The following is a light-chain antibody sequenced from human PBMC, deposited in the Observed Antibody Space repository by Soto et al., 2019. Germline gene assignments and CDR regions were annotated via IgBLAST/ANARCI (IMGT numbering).Light chain of an antibody. Sequence: QSVLTQPPSVSGAPGQRVTISCTGSSSNIGAGYDVHWYQQLPGTAPKLLIYGNSNRPSGVPDRFSGSKSGTSASLAITGLQAEDEADYYCHSYDSSLSVVFGGGIQLTVL. J-gene: IGLJ2*01. CDR1: SSNIGAGYD. V-gene: IGLV1-40*01. CDR2: GNS. CDR3: HSYDSSLSVV.